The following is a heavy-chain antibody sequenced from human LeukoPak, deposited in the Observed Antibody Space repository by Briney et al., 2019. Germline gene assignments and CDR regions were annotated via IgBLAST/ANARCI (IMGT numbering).Heavy chain of an antibody. CDR3: ARARAHYYYYGMDV. CDR1: GYTFTSYA. CDR2: IDTNTGNP. J-gene: IGHJ6*02. V-gene: IGHV7-4-1*02. Sequence: ASVKVSCKASGYTFTSYAMNWVRQAPGQGLEWMGWIDTNTGNPTYAQGFTGRFVFSLDTSVSTAYLQISSLKAEDTAVYYCARARAHYYYYGMDVWGQGTTVTVSS.